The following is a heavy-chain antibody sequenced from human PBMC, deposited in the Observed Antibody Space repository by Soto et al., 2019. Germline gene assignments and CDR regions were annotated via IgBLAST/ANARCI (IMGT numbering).Heavy chain of an antibody. CDR1: EFTFSNSA. CDR2: ISASGAAT. CDR3: ARCAVLSTTSGGWCNCFDP. V-gene: IGHV3-23*01. Sequence: GGSLRLSCTASEFTFSNSAVSWVRQAPGKGLEWVSAISASGAATYYVDFVRGRVTISRDNSKNTLYVQMNSLRAEDTGVYYCARCAVLSTTSGGWCNCFDPWGQGTLVTASS. J-gene: IGHJ5*02. D-gene: IGHD2-21*01.